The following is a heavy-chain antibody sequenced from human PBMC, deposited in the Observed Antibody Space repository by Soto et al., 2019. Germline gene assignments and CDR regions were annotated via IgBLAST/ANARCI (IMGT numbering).Heavy chain of an antibody. CDR3: AKGGAIVAAGTRVYLYNAMDV. V-gene: IGHV1-2*02. CDR2: INPNSGDT. J-gene: IGHJ6*02. D-gene: IGHD1-26*01. Sequence: ASVKVSCKASGYTFTGYYVHWVRQAPGQGLEWMGWINPNSGDTYLAQRFQGRVTMNRDTSIGTAYMELRGLTSDDTAEYYCAKGGAIVAAGTRVYLYNAMDVWGQGTTVTVS. CDR1: GYTFTGYY.